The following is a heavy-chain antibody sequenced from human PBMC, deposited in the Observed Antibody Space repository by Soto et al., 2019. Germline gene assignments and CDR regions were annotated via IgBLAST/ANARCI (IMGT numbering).Heavy chain of an antibody. J-gene: IGHJ4*02. CDR2: IIPIFGTA. Sequence: SVKVSCKASGGTFSSYAISWVRQAPGQGLEWMGGIIPIFGTANYAQKFQGRVTITADESTSTAYVELSSLRSEDTAVYYCARGLLPHPYYFDYWGQGTLVTVSS. CDR1: GGTFSSYA. V-gene: IGHV1-69*13. D-gene: IGHD2-21*01. CDR3: ARGLLPHPYYFDY.